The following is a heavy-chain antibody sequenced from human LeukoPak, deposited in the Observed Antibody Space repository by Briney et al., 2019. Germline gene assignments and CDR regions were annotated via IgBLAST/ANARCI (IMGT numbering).Heavy chain of an antibody. J-gene: IGHJ4*02. CDR1: GYTHTELS. CDR3: TTRPIKGRYQLLYSYDFWSAFYPDYFDY. V-gene: IGHV1-24*01. Sequence: ASVKVSCKVSGYTHTELSMHWVRQAPGKGLEGMGVFAPEDGETIYSQEFQGRVTMTEDTTTDTAYMELSSLRSEDTAVYYCTTRPIKGRYQLLYSYDFWSAFYPDYFDYWGQGTLVTVSS. D-gene: IGHD3-3*01. CDR2: FAPEDGET.